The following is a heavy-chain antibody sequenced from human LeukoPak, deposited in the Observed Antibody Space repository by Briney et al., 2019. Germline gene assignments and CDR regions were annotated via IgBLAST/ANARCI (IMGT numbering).Heavy chain of an antibody. CDR2: IWYDGSNK. Sequence: GGSLRLSCAASGFTFSSYGMHWVRQAPGKGLEWVAVIWYDGSNKYYADSVKGRFTISRDNYKNTLYLQMNSLRAEDTAVYYCARDIAAAGSGYYYYGMDVWGQGTTVTVSS. CDR3: ARDIAAAGSGYYYYGMDV. D-gene: IGHD6-13*01. CDR1: GFTFSSYG. J-gene: IGHJ6*02. V-gene: IGHV3-33*01.